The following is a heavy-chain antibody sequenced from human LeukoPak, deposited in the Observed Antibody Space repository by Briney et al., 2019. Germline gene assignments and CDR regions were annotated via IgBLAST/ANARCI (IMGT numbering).Heavy chain of an antibody. CDR1: GFKFTSYS. CDR3: ARGSRFDY. Sequence: GGSLRLSCAASGFKFTSYSMNWVRQAPGKGLEWISYISSSGSPIYYADSVKGRFTISRNDAKKSSDLQMTNLTAEDTAVYFCARGSRFDYWGQGAPVTVSS. J-gene: IGHJ4*02. CDR2: ISSSGSPI. V-gene: IGHV3-48*04.